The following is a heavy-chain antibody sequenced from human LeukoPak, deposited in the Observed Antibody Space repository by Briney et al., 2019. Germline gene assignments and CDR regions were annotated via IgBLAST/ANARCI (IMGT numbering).Heavy chain of an antibody. D-gene: IGHD6-13*01. J-gene: IGHJ4*02. Sequence: TGGSLRLSCAASGFTFSSYAMTWVRQAPGKGLEWVSAISGSGGSTYYADSVKGRFTISRDNSKNTLYLQMNSLRAEDTAVYYCAKNGPDSSWFDCPDYWGQGTLVTVSS. V-gene: IGHV3-23*01. CDR1: GFTFSSYA. CDR2: ISGSGGST. CDR3: AKNGPDSSWFDCPDY.